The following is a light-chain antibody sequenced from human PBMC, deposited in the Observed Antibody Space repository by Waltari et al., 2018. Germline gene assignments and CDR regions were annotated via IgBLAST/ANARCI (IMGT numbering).Light chain of an antibody. CDR2: GAS. CDR1: QSGRSN. Sequence: EIVMTQSPATLSVSPGERAPLPCRASQSGRSNFAWYQQKPGQAPRLLIYGASTRATGVPARLSGSGSGTEFTLTISSLQSEDFAVYYCQQYDSWPPGITFGGGTKVEIK. V-gene: IGKV3-15*01. J-gene: IGKJ4*01. CDR3: QQYDSWPPGIT.